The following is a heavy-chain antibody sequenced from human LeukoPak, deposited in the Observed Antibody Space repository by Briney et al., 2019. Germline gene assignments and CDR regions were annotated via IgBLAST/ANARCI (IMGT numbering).Heavy chain of an antibody. V-gene: IGHV3-30*02. Sequence: PGGSLRLSCAASGFSFKNYGMHWVRQAPGKGLQWVVFIRNDGSDEYYGDSVKGRFTISRDNSKNTLYLQMSSLRAEDTAVYYCARNNLQLGFDRWGQGTLVTVSS. CDR2: IRNDGSDE. D-gene: IGHD2-2*01. CDR3: ARNNLQLGFDR. CDR1: GFSFKNYG. J-gene: IGHJ5*02.